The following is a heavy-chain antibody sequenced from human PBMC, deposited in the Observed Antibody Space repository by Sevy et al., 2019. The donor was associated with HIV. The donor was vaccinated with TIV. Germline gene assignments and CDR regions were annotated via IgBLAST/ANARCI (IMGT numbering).Heavy chain of an antibody. Sequence: GGSLRLSCAASGFNFYIYWIHWVRQAPGKGVVWVSRINSDGGSTSHADSVKGRFTISRDKAKNTVYLQMSSLRAEDTAVYYCARGTAGTFDYWGQGTLVTVSS. CDR1: GFNFYIYW. V-gene: IGHV3-74*01. J-gene: IGHJ4*02. CDR3: ARGTAGTFDY. CDR2: INSDGGST. D-gene: IGHD1-1*01.